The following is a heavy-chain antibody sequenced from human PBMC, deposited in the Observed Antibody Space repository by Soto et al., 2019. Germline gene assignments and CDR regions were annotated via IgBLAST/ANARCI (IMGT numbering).Heavy chain of an antibody. CDR1: GGSISSGGYS. D-gene: IGHD3-22*01. V-gene: IGHV4-30-2*01. CDR2: IYHSGST. Sequence: PSETLSLTCAVSGGSISSGGYSWSWIRQPPGKGLEWIGYIYHSGSTYYNPSLESRVTISVDRSKNQFSLKLSSVTAADTAVYYCARDSRDSSGYYYSDYWGQGTLVTVSS. J-gene: IGHJ4*02. CDR3: ARDSRDSSGYYYSDY.